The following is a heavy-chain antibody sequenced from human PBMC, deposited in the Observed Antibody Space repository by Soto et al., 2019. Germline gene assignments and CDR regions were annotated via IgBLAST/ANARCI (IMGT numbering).Heavy chain of an antibody. J-gene: IGHJ3*02. CDR2: IIPIFGTA. Sequence: ASVKVSCKASGGTFSSYAISWVRQAPGQGLEWMGGIIPIFGTANYAQKFQGRVTITADESTSTAYMELSSLRSEDTAVYYCASSITMIVVATDAFDIWGQGTMVTVSS. CDR1: GGTFSSYA. V-gene: IGHV1-69*13. D-gene: IGHD3-22*01. CDR3: ASSITMIVVATDAFDI.